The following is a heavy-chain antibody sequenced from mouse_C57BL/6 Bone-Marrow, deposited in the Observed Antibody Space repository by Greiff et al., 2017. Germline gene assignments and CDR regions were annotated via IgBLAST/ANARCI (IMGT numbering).Heavy chain of an antibody. V-gene: IGHV1-74*01. Sequence: QVQLKQSGAELVQPGASVKVSCMASGFTFTSYWMHWVKQRPGQGLEWIGRIHSSDSDTNYNQKFTGKAKLTVTKSSSTAYMQLSSLTSVDSAIYYCAIRLNYWGKGTTLTVSS. D-gene: IGHD3-2*02. J-gene: IGHJ2*01. CDR2: IHSSDSDT. CDR1: GFTFTSYW. CDR3: AIRLNY.